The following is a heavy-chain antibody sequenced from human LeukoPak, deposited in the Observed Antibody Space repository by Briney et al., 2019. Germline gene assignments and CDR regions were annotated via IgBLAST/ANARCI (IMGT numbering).Heavy chain of an antibody. D-gene: IGHD3-16*01. Sequence: GNSLRLSCAASGFTVSTSVMHWVRQAPGKGLDWAAIISFDGTTKYYADSVKGRFTISRDNSKNTLFLQMDSLRVEDTAVYYCVKGKDLYGALDIWGQGTMVTVSS. J-gene: IGHJ3*02. V-gene: IGHV3-30*18. CDR1: GFTVSTSV. CDR2: ISFDGTTK. CDR3: VKGKDLYGALDI.